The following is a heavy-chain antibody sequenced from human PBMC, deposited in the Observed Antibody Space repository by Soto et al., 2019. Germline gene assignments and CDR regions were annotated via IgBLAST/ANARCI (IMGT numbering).Heavy chain of an antibody. J-gene: IGHJ4*02. CDR1: GGTFSSYA. V-gene: IGHV1-69*13. Sequence: GASVKVSCKASGGTFSSYAISWVRQAPGQGLEWMGGIIPIFGTANYAQKFQGRVTITADESTSTAYMELSSLRSEDTAVYYCARDRGGDPGGGDDYWGQGTLVTVSS. CDR3: ARDRGGDPGGGDDY. D-gene: IGHD2-21*02. CDR2: IIPIFGTA.